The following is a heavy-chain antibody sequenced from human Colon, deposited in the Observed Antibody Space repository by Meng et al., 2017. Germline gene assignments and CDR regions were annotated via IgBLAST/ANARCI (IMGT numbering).Heavy chain of an antibody. CDR3: ARERIAVAGFYYYYYGMDV. CDR1: GFTFSSYG. J-gene: IGHJ6*02. V-gene: IGHV3-33*01. D-gene: IGHD6-19*01. Sequence: GESLKISCAASGFTFSSYGMHWVRQAPGKGLEWVAVIWYDGSNKYYADSVKGRFTISRDNSKNTLYLQMNSLRAEDTAVYYCARERIAVAGFYYYYYGMDVWGQGTTVTGYS. CDR2: IWYDGSNK.